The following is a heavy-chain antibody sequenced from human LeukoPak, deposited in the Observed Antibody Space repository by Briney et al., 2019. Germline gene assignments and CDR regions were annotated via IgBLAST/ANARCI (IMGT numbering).Heavy chain of an antibody. J-gene: IGHJ4*02. CDR3: ARLRVAYYLDY. V-gene: IGHV3-48*01. CDR1: GFTFSDYG. Sequence: GGSLRLSCAASGFTFSDYGMTWVRQAPGKGLEWVSYISSGGSTIYYADSVKGRFTISRDNAKNSLYLQMNSLRAEDTAVYYCARLRVAYYLDYWGQGTLVTVSS. CDR2: ISSGGSTI. D-gene: IGHD2-15*01.